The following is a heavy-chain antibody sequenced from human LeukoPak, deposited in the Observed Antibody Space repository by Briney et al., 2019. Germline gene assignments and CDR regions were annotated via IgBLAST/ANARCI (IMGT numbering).Heavy chain of an antibody. J-gene: IGHJ3*02. V-gene: IGHV3-21*01. CDR3: ARDFPYYYDSSGYDAFDI. CDR1: GFTFSSYS. Sequence: GGSLRLSCAASGFTFSSYSMNWVRQAPGKGLEWVSSISSSSSYIYYADSVKGRFTISRDNAKNSLYLQMNSLRAEDTAVYYCARDFPYYYDSSGYDAFDIWGQGTMVTVSS. D-gene: IGHD3-22*01. CDR2: ISSSSSYI.